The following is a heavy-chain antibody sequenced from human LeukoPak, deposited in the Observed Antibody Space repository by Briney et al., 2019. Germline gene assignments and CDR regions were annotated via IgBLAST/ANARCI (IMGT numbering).Heavy chain of an antibody. V-gene: IGHV4-38-2*02. CDR3: ARGIVVLPSAYIDI. J-gene: IGHJ3*02. Sequence: SETLSLTCTVSGYSVSSGYFWGWIRQPPGKGLEWIGSIYHSGTTYYNPSLKSRVTISVDTSKNQFSLKLSSVTAADTAVYYCARGIVVLPSAYIDIWGQGTMVTVSS. CDR1: GYSVSSGYF. D-gene: IGHD2-2*01. CDR2: IYHSGTT.